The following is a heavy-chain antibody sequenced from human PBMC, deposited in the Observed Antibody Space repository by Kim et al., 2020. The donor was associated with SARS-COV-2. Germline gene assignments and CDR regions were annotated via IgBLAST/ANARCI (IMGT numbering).Heavy chain of an antibody. D-gene: IGHD6-19*01. CDR3: ARAHSSGLFAWFDP. Sequence: ASVKVSCKASGYTFTNYGISWVRQAPGQGLEWMGWINVDNDNTNYAQKFQGRVTMTTDTSTNTAYMELRSLRFDDTAVYYCARAHSSGLFAWFDPWGQGTLVTVSS. J-gene: IGHJ5*02. V-gene: IGHV1-18*01. CDR1: GYTFTNYG. CDR2: INVDNDNT.